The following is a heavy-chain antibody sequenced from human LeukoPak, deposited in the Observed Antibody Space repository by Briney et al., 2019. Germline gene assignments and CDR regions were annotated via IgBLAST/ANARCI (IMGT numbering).Heavy chain of an antibody. V-gene: IGHV4-38-2*02. Sequence: SETLSLTCTVSGYSISSGYYWGWIRPPPGKGLEWIGSIYHSGSTYYNPSLKSRVTISVDTSKNQFSLKLSSVTAADTAVYYCARSHKYDYWGQGTRATV. CDR3: ARSHKYDY. J-gene: IGHJ4*02. CDR2: IYHSGST. CDR1: GYSISSGYY.